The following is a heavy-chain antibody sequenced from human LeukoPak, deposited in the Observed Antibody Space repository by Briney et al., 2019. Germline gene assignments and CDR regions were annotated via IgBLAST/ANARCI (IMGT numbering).Heavy chain of an antibody. CDR3: ARMVRGAD. V-gene: IGHV3-23*01. J-gene: IGHJ4*02. Sequence: RQAPXXXLEWVSAISGSGGSTYYADSVKGRFTISRDNSKNTLYLQMNSLRAEDTAVYYCARMVRGADWGQGTLVTVSS. D-gene: IGHD3-10*01. CDR2: ISGSGGST.